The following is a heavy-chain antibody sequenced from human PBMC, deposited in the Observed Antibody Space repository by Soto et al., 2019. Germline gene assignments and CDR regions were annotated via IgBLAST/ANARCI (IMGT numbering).Heavy chain of an antibody. D-gene: IGHD6-6*01. J-gene: IGHJ5*02. Sequence: QVQLVQSGAEVKKPGSSVKVSCKASGGTFSSYTISWVRQAPGQGLEWMGRIIPILGIANYAQKFQGRVTITADKSTTTAYMELSSLRSEATAVYYCARAPEYSSPSSWWFDPWGQGTLVTVFS. CDR1: GGTFSSYT. CDR2: IIPILGIA. CDR3: ARAPEYSSPSSWWFDP. V-gene: IGHV1-69*02.